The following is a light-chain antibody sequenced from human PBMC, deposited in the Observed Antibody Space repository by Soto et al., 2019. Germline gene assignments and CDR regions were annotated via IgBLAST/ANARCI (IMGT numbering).Light chain of an antibody. CDR3: QQYNSYLYT. J-gene: IGKJ2*01. Sequence: DIQMTQSPSTLSASVGDRVTITGRASQSISNWLAWYQQKPGKAPKLLIYKASSLESGVPSRFSGSGSGTEFTLTISSLQPVDFATYYCQQYNSYLYTFGQGTKLEI. CDR2: KAS. CDR1: QSISNW. V-gene: IGKV1-5*03.